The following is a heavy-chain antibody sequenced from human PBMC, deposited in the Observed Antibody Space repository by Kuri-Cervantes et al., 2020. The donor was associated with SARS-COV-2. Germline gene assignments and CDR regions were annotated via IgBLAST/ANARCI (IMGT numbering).Heavy chain of an antibody. Sequence: GESLKISCTASGFIFSDYYMTWFRQAPGKGLEWVSNIGPSGTTKYYADSVKGRFTISRDNAKNSLYLQMSSLRAEDTAVYYCARDDFWSGYYVDYWGQGTLVTVSS. V-gene: IGHV3-11*04. CDR3: ARDDFWSGYYVDY. D-gene: IGHD3-3*01. J-gene: IGHJ4*02. CDR1: GFIFSDYY. CDR2: IGPSGTTK.